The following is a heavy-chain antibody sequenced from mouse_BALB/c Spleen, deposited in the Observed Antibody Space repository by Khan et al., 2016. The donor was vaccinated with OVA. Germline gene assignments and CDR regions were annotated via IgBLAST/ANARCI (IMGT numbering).Heavy chain of an antibody. V-gene: IGHV2-6-1*01. CDR3: ARQPYYHYNIMDY. D-gene: IGHD2-10*01. J-gene: IGHJ4*01. Sequence: VQLKESGPGLVAPSQSLSITCTISGFSLTNYGVHWVRQPPGKGMEWLVVIWHDGSTTYNSALKSRLTISKDNSKSQVFLKMNSLQTDETAMYFCARQPYYHYNIMDYWGQGTSVTVSS. CDR1: GFSLTNYG. CDR2: IWHDGST.